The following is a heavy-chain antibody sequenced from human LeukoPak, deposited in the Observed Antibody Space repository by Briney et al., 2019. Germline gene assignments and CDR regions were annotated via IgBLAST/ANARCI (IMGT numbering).Heavy chain of an antibody. Sequence: SETLSLTCAVYGGSFSGHYWSWIRQPPGKGLEWIGEINHSGSTNYNPSLKSRVTISVDTSKNQFSLKLSSVTAADTAVYYCASRSGWYDGKLFDYWGQGTLVTVSS. CDR3: ASRSGWYDGKLFDY. D-gene: IGHD6-19*01. CDR2: INHSGST. V-gene: IGHV4-34*01. J-gene: IGHJ4*02. CDR1: GGSFSGHY.